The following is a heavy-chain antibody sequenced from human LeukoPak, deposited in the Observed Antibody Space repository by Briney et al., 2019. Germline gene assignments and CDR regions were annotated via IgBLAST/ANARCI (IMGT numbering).Heavy chain of an antibody. V-gene: IGHV4-61*01. J-gene: IGHJ3*02. CDR1: GGSVSSGSYY. Sequence: SETLSLTCTVSGGSVSSGSYYWSWIRQPPGTGLEWIGYIYYSGSTNYNPSLKSRVTISVDTSKNQFSLKLSSVTAADTAVYYCARDTYGGNDAFDIWGQGTMVTVSS. D-gene: IGHD4-23*01. CDR3: ARDTYGGNDAFDI. CDR2: IYYSGST.